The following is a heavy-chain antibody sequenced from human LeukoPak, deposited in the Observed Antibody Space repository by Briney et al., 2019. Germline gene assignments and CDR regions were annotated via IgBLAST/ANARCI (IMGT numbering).Heavy chain of an antibody. J-gene: IGHJ3*02. Sequence: SETLSLTCAVYGGSFSGYYWSWIRQPPGKGVEWIGEINHSGSTNYNPSLKSRVTISVDTSKNQFSLKLSSVTAADTAVYYCARVGRWLQFRDAFDIWGQGTMVTVSS. D-gene: IGHD5-24*01. CDR2: INHSGST. CDR3: ARVGRWLQFRDAFDI. CDR1: GGSFSGYY. V-gene: IGHV4-34*01.